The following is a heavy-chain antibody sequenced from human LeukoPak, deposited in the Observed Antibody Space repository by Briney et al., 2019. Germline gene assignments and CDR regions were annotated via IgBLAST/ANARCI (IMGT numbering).Heavy chain of an antibody. CDR2: IYYSGST. D-gene: IGHD5-18*01. V-gene: IGHV4-59*08. J-gene: IGHJ5*02. Sequence: SETLSLTCTVSGGSISSYYWSWIRQPPGKGLEWIGYIYYSGSTNYNPSLKSRVTISVDTSKNQFSLKLNSVTAADTAVYYCARAVGYSYPNWFDPWGQGTLVTVSS. CDR1: GGSISSYY. CDR3: ARAVGYSYPNWFDP.